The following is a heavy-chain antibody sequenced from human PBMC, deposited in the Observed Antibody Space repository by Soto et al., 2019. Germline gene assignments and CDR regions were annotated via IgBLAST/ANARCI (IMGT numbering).Heavy chain of an antibody. Sequence: QVQLQQWGAGLLKPSGTLSLTCAVYGGSFSGYYWSWIRQPPGKGLEWIGEINHSGVTNYKPSLKRPSTISVDTSKYQFSLQLKSVTAADTALSYCARFSGSYYYAMDVWGQGSTVTVSS. CDR2: INHSGVT. V-gene: IGHV4-34*01. D-gene: IGHD6-19*01. CDR1: GGSFSGYY. J-gene: IGHJ6*02. CDR3: ARFSGSYYYAMDV.